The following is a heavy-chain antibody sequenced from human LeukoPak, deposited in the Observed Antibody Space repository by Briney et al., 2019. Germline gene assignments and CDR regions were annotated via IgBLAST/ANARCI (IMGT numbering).Heavy chain of an antibody. V-gene: IGHV3-11*01. D-gene: IGHD3-10*01. CDR2: ISNTGMTI. CDR3: ARYYDSGASRGPKKTFDI. CDR1: GFNFIDYY. J-gene: IGHJ3*02. Sequence: PGGSLRLSCAASGFNFIDYYMSWIRQAPGKGLEWISYISNTGMTIYYADSVKGRFTISRDNAKNSLYLQMHSLRAEDTALYYCARYYDSGASRGPKKTFDIWGQGTMVTVSS.